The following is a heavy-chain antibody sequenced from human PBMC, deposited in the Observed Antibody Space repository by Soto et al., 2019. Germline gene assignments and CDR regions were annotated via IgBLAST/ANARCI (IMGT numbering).Heavy chain of an antibody. V-gene: IGHV3-73*01. CDR3: TRGIWFDP. J-gene: IGHJ5*02. CDR1: GFTFSGSA. CDR2: IRSKANSYAT. Sequence: EVQLVESGGGLVQPGGSLKLSCAASGFTFSGSAMHWVRQASGKGLEWVGRIRSKANSYATAYAASVKGRFTISRDDSKNPAYLQMNSLKTEDTAVYYCTRGIWFDPWGQGTLVTVSS. D-gene: IGHD3-10*01.